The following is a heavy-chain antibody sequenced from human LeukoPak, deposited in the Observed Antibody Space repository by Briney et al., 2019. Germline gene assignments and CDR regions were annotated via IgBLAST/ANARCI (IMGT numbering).Heavy chain of an antibody. J-gene: IGHJ4*02. V-gene: IGHV1-3*01. Sequence: GASVKVSCKASGYTFTNYAMHWVRQAPGQRLEWMGWINAGNGNTKYSQKFQGRVTITRDTSASTAYMELSSLRSEDTAVYYCARGDQPNYYDSSGYDYWGQGTLVTVSS. CDR2: INAGNGNT. D-gene: IGHD3-22*01. CDR1: GYTFTNYA. CDR3: ARGDQPNYYDSSGYDY.